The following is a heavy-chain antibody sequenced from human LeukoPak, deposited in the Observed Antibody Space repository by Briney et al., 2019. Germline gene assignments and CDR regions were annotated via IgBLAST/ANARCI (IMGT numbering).Heavy chain of an antibody. CDR1: GGSISSYY. V-gene: IGHV4-59*08. J-gene: IGHJ3*01. D-gene: IGHD6-13*01. CDR2: IYYSGST. Sequence: SETLSFTCTVSGGSISSYYWSWIRQTPGKGLEWIGDIYYSGSTNYNPSLKGRVTISVDTSKNQFSLKLSSVTAADTVVYYCARLFSSSWYRGAFDLWGQGTMVTVSS. CDR3: ARLFSSSWYRGAFDL.